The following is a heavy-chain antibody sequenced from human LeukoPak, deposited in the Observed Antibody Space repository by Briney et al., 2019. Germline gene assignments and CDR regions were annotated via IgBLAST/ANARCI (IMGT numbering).Heavy chain of an antibody. CDR3: ARSSTVTTEVGGY. V-gene: IGHV1-2*02. CDR1: GYTLTGYY. Sequence: ASVKVSCKASGYTLTGYYMHWVRQAPGQGLEWMGWINPNSGGTNYAQKFQGRVTMTRDTSISTAYMELSRLRSDDTAVYYCARSSTVTTEVGGYWGQGTLVTVSS. J-gene: IGHJ4*02. D-gene: IGHD4-17*01. CDR2: INPNSGGT.